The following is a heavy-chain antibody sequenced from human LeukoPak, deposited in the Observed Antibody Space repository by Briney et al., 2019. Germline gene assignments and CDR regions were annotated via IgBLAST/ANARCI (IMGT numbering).Heavy chain of an antibody. CDR1: GYSISSGYY. CDR2: IYHSGST. D-gene: IGHD6-13*01. J-gene: IGHJ4*02. V-gene: IGHV4-38-2*01. CDR3: ARLGGIAAAGTLGY. Sequence: SETLSLTCAVSGYSISSGYYWGWIRQPPGKGLEWIGSIYHSGSTYYNPSLKSRVTISVDTSKNQFSLKLSSVTAADTAVYYCARLGGIAAAGTLGYWGQGTLATVSS.